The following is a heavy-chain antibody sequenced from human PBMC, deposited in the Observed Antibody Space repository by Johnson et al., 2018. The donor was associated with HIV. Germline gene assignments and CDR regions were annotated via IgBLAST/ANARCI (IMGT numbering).Heavy chain of an antibody. D-gene: IGHD5-24*01. Sequence: QVHLVESGGGVVQPGGSLRLSCAASGFTFSNYGIHWVRQAPGRGLEWVTFIQYDGTKVYYADSVKGRFTIYRDNAKNSLYLQMNSLRAEDTAVYYCARDQWMAGDAFDIWGQGTVVTVSS. CDR2: IQYDGTKV. CDR3: ARDQWMAGDAFDI. V-gene: IGHV3-30*02. J-gene: IGHJ3*02. CDR1: GFTFSNYG.